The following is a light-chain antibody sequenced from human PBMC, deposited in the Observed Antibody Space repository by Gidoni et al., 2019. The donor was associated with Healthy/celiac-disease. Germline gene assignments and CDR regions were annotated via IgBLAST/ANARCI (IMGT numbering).Light chain of an antibody. Sequence: EIVLTQSPGTLSLSPGERATLSCRASQSVSSSYLAWYQQKPGQDPRLLIYGASSRATGIPDRFSGSGSGTDFTLTISRLEPEDFAVYYCQQYGSSSWTFGQXTKVEIK. CDR2: GAS. V-gene: IGKV3-20*01. CDR1: QSVSSSY. CDR3: QQYGSSSWT. J-gene: IGKJ1*01.